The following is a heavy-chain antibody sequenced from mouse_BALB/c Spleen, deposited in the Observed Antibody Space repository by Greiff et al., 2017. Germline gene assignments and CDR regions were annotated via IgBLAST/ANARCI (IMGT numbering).Heavy chain of an antibody. CDR1: GYTFTSYD. Sequence: QVQLQQSGADLVKPGASVKLSCKASGYTFTSYDINWVRQRPEQGLEWIGWIFPGDSSTKYNEKFKGKATLTTDKSSSTAYMQLSRLTSEDSAVYYCARSLTGTGGYWGQGTTLTVSS. V-gene: IGHV1S56*01. J-gene: IGHJ2*01. CDR2: IFPGDSST. CDR3: ARSLTGTGGY. D-gene: IGHD4-1*01.